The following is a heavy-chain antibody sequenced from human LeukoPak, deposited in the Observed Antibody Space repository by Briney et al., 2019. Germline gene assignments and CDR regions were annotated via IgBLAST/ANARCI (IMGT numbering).Heavy chain of an antibody. CDR1: GYTFTGYY. Sequence: ASVKVSCKASGYTFTGYYMHWVRQAPGQGLEWMGWINPNSGGTNYAQKFQGRVTMTRDTSISTAYMELSRLRSDGTAVYYCARVAHYDYVWGSYRPDYWGQGTLVTVSS. CDR3: ARVAHYDYVWGSYRPDY. CDR2: INPNSGGT. J-gene: IGHJ4*02. V-gene: IGHV1-2*02. D-gene: IGHD3-16*02.